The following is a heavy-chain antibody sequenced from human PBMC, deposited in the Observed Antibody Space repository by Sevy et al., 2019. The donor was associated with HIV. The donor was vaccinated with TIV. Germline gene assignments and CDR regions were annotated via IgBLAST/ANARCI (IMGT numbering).Heavy chain of an antibody. Sequence: GGSLRLSCAAAGFTFSNYAMHWVRQAPGKGLEYVSAISSNGGSTYYANSVKGRFTISRDNSKNTLYLQMGSLRAEDMALYYCARGGTTVVTPVDYWGQGTLVTVSS. CDR3: ARGGTTVVTPVDY. J-gene: IGHJ4*02. D-gene: IGHD4-17*01. CDR1: GFTFSNYA. V-gene: IGHV3-64*01. CDR2: ISSNGGST.